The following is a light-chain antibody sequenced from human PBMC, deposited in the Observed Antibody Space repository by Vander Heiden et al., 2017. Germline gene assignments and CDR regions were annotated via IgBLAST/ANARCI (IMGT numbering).Light chain of an antibody. J-gene: IGLJ1*01. Sequence: QPALTQPASVAASPGQSITISCTGTSSDIHDYSYVSWYQQHPCKAPKVLIYDVSYRPSGVSNRFSGSKSGSAASLTISGLQAEDEADYYCSSYTTSSTYVFGTGTKVTVL. CDR2: DVS. V-gene: IGLV2-14*03. CDR3: SSYTTSSTYV. CDR1: SSDIHDYSY.